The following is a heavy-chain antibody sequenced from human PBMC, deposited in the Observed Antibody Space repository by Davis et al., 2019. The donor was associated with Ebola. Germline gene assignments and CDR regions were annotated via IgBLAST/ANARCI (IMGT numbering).Heavy chain of an antibody. J-gene: IGHJ4*02. CDR2: IGGIDGNI. D-gene: IGHD2-8*02. CDR3: AMRGGSVGGSTARFDY. V-gene: IGHV3-23*01. CDR1: GFTFSIYA. Sequence: GESLKISCAASGFTFSIYAMTWVRQAPGKGLEWVSTIGGIDGNIYYADSVKGRVTISRYNSKNTLYLQMNSLIAEDTVGYYCAMRGGSVGGSTARFDYWGQGTPVTVSS.